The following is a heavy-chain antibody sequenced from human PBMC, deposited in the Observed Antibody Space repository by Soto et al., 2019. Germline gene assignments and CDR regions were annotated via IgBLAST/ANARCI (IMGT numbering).Heavy chain of an antibody. CDR3: AKERVYSSSWYGSHV. CDR2: ISGSGGST. D-gene: IGHD6-13*01. Sequence: GGSLRLSCAASGFTFSSYAMSWVRQAPGKGLEWVSAISGSGGSTYYADSVKGRFTISRDNSKNTLYLQMNSLRAEDTAVYYCAKERVYSSSWYGSHVWSQGTTVTVSS. J-gene: IGHJ6*02. CDR1: GFTFSSYA. V-gene: IGHV3-23*01.